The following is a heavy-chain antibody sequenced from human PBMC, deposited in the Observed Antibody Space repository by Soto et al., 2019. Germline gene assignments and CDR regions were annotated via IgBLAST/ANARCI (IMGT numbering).Heavy chain of an antibody. J-gene: IGHJ3*01. CDR3: ARYSSSDAFDF. Sequence: QVQLVESGGGLVKPVGSLRLSCAASGFTFSDYYMRWIRQAPGKGLEWVSYISSSGSSIYYADSVKGRFTISRDNAKNSLSLQMNSLRAEDTALYYCARYSSSDAFDFWGQGTMVTVSS. V-gene: IGHV3-11*01. CDR1: GFTFSDYY. CDR2: ISSSGSSI. D-gene: IGHD4-4*01.